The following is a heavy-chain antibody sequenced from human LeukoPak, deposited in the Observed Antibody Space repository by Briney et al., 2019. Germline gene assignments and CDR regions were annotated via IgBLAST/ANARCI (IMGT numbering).Heavy chain of an antibody. CDR2: ISSNGGST. V-gene: IGHV3-64*01. J-gene: IGHJ3*02. CDR3: ARSGWFGDYDAFDI. CDR1: GFTFSSYA. D-gene: IGHD3-10*01. Sequence: GGSLRLSCAASGFTFSSYAMHWVRQAPGKGLEYVSAISSNGGSTYYANSVKSRFTISRDNSKNTLYLQMGSLRAEDMAVYYCARSGWFGDYDAFDIWGQGTMVTVSS.